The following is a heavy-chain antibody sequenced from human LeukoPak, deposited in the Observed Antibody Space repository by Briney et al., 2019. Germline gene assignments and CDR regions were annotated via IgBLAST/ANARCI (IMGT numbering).Heavy chain of an antibody. V-gene: IGHV1-69*02. Sequence: GASVKVSCKASGGTLSSYLISWIRQAPGQGLELMGRIIPFVGLTNYAPRFQGRVTITADKDTTTAYMELSGLTSEDTAVYYCARPRSTESGSYNWFDPWGQGTLVTVSS. CDR2: IIPFVGLT. CDR3: ARPRSTESGSYNWFDP. D-gene: IGHD1-26*01. CDR1: GGTLSSYL. J-gene: IGHJ5*02.